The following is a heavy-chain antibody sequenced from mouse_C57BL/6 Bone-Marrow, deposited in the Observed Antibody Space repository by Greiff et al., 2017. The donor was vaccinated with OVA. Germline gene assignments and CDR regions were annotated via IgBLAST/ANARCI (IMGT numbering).Heavy chain of an antibody. Sequence: EVKVVESGGDLVKPGGSLKLSCAASGFTFSSYGMSWVRQTPDKRLEWVATISSGGSYTYYPDSVKGRFTISRDNAKNTLYLQMSSLKSEDTAMYYCARHGSSPYWYFDVWGTGTTVTVSS. CDR2: ISSGGSYT. V-gene: IGHV5-6*01. CDR3: ARHGSSPYWYFDV. J-gene: IGHJ1*03. CDR1: GFTFSSYG. D-gene: IGHD1-1*01.